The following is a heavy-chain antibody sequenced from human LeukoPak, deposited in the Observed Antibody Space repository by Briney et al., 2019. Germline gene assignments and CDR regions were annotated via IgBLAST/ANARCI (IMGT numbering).Heavy chain of an antibody. V-gene: IGHV4-39*07. J-gene: IGHJ4*02. CDR3: ARLGRYYYDSSGYYLEEYIDY. CDR1: GGSISSSSYY. D-gene: IGHD3-22*01. CDR2: IYYSGST. Sequence: PSETLSLTCTVSGGSISSSSYYWGWIRQPPGKGLEWIGSIYYSGSTYYNPSLKSRVTISVDTSKNQFSLKLSSVTAADTAVYYCARLGRYYYDSSGYYLEEYIDYWGQGTLVTVSS.